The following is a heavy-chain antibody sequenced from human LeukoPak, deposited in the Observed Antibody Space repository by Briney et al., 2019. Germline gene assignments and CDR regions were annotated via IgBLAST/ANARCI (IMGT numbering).Heavy chain of an antibody. J-gene: IGHJ2*01. CDR1: GFTFSSYA. D-gene: IGHD4-17*01. CDR2: ISGSGGST. CDR3: AKVGMTTVVPSYWYFDL. V-gene: IGHV3-23*01. Sequence: GGSLRLSCAASGFTFSSYAMSWVRQAPGKGLEWVSAISGSGGSTYYADSVKGRFTISRDNSKNTLYLQMNSLRAEDTAVYYCAKVGMTTVVPSYWYFDLWGRGTLVTVSS.